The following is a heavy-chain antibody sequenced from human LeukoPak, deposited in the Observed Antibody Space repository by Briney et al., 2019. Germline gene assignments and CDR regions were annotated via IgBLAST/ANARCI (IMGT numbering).Heavy chain of an antibody. CDR3: ARDGRITMIVPFDY. CDR2: INPSSGGT. J-gene: IGHJ4*02. CDR1: GYTFTGYY. D-gene: IGHD3-22*01. Sequence: ASVKVSCKASGYTFTGYYMHWVRQAPGQGLEWMGWINPSSGGTNYAQKFQGRVTMTRDTSISTAYMELSRLRSDDTAVYYCARDGRITMIVPFDYWGQGTLVTVSS. V-gene: IGHV1-2*02.